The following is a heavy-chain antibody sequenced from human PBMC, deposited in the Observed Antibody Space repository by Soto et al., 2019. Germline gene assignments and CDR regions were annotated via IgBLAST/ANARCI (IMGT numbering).Heavy chain of an antibody. Sequence: QPGGSLRLSCAASGFTFSSFAMNWVRQVPGKGLDWVASIAADGAWPDYAESAKGRFTISRDNSRNILYLQMNSLTADDTAVYYCAKGQTETTTRIGNWGQGTLVTVSS. D-gene: IGHD1-1*01. CDR1: GFTFSSFA. V-gene: IGHV3-23*01. CDR3: AKGQTETTTRIGN. J-gene: IGHJ1*01. CDR2: IAADGAWP.